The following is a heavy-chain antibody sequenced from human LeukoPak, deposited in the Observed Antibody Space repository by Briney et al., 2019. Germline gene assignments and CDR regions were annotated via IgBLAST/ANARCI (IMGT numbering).Heavy chain of an antibody. CDR3: AKVPAAATGGFDY. V-gene: IGHV3-30*02. J-gene: IGHJ4*02. CDR1: GFIFSTYG. CDR2: IWYDGSIT. D-gene: IGHD2-2*01. Sequence: GGSLRLSCAASGFIFSTYGMHWVRQPPGKGLEWVAVIWYDGSITYYGDFVKGRFTISRDNSKNTLYLQMNSLRAEDTAVYYCAKVPAAATGGFDYWGQGTLVTVSS.